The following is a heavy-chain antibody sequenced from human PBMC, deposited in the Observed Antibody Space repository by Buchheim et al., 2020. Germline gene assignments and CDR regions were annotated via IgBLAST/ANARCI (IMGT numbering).Heavy chain of an antibody. CDR2: ISYDGSNK. CDR1: GFTFSSYA. V-gene: IGHV3-30-3*01. Sequence: QVQLVESGGGVVQPGRSLRLSCAASGFTFSSYAMHWVRQAPGKGLEWVAVISYDGSNKYYADSVKGRFTISRDNSKNTLYLQMNSLRAEDTAVYYCARDDPSDYWGQGTL. CDR3: ARDDPSDY. J-gene: IGHJ4*02.